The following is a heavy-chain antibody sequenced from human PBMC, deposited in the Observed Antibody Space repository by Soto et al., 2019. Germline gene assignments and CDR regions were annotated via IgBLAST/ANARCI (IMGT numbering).Heavy chain of an antibody. D-gene: IGHD1-26*01. CDR3: ARGAFRIPSGSYPYYYYYGMDV. Sequence: GASVKVSCKASGVTFSSYAISWVRQAPGQGLEWMGGIIPIFGTANYAQKFQGRVTITADESTSTAYMELSSLRSEDTAVYYCARGAFRIPSGSYPYYYYYGMDVWGQGTTVTVSS. CDR1: GVTFSSYA. V-gene: IGHV1-69*13. CDR2: IIPIFGTA. J-gene: IGHJ6*02.